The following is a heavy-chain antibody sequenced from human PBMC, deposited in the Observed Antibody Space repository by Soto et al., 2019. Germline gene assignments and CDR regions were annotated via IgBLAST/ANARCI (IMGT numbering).Heavy chain of an antibody. D-gene: IGHD1-1*01. J-gene: IGHJ6*02. CDR1: GYTFSTYG. Sequence: GASVKVSCKVFGYTFSTYGLSWVRQAPGQGLEWMGWVSPYNGNTYYAPGLQGRVTMTTDTSTNTAYMSLRSLRSDDTAIYYCVRGGILEANRPYYYYGLDVWGQGTPVTVPS. CDR3: VRGGILEANRPYYYYGLDV. CDR2: VSPYNGNT. V-gene: IGHV1-18*01.